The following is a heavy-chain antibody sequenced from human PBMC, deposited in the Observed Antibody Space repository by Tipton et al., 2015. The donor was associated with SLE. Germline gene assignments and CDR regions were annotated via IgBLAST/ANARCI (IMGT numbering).Heavy chain of an antibody. CDR1: GFTFGDYA. Sequence: SLRLSCTASGFTFGDYAMSWVRQAPGKGLEWVSFIRSKAYGGTTEYAASVKGRFTISRDDSKSIAYLQMNSLKTEDTAVYYCTTSYDFWSGSYFENWGQGTLVTVSS. CDR3: TTSYDFWSGSYFEN. D-gene: IGHD3-3*01. J-gene: IGHJ4*02. V-gene: IGHV3-49*04. CDR2: IRSKAYGGTT.